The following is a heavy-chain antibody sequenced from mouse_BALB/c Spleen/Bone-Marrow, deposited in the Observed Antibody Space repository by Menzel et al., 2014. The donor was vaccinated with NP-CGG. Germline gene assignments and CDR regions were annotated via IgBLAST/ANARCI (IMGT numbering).Heavy chain of an antibody. D-gene: IGHD1-1*01. CDR3: ARSGSSSDYFDY. V-gene: IGHV5-17*02. J-gene: IGHJ2*01. Sequence: EVKLMESGGGLVQPGGSRKLSCVASGFTFSSFGMHWVRQAPEKGLEWVAYISSGSSTIYYADTVMGRFTISRDNPKNTLFLQMTSLRSEDTAMYYCARSGSSSDYFDYWGQGTTLTVSS. CDR2: ISSGSSTI. CDR1: GFTFSSFG.